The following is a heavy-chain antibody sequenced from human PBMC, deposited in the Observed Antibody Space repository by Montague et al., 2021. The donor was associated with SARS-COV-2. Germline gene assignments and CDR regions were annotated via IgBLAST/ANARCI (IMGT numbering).Heavy chain of an antibody. Sequence: SETLSLTCAVSGGSISSREWWGWVRQPPGKGLEWIGEIHQSESGRTNYNPSLKSRVTLSVDTSKKQFSLKLSSLTAADTAVYYCARVAGGYYHDSSAYFDYWGQGSRVTVSS. CDR1: GGSISSREW. CDR2: IHQSESGRT. V-gene: IGHV4-4*02. J-gene: IGHJ4*02. CDR3: ARVAGGYYHDSSAYFDY. D-gene: IGHD3-22*01.